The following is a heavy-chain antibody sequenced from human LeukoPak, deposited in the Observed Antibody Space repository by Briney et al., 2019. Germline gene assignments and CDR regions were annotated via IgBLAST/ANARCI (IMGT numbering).Heavy chain of an antibody. CDR3: AVYCSGGSCYDWFDP. D-gene: IGHD2-15*01. V-gene: IGHV4-34*01. Sequence: PSETLSLTCAVYGGSFSGYYWSWIRQPPGKGLEWIGEINHSGSTNYNPSLKSRVTISVDTSKNQFSLKLSSVTAADTAVYYCAVYCSGGSCYDWFDPWGQGTLVTVSS. J-gene: IGHJ5*02. CDR2: INHSGST. CDR1: GGSFSGYY.